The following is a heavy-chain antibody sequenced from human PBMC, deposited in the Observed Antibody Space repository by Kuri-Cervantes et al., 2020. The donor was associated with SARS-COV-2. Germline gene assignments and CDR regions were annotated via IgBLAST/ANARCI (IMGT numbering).Heavy chain of an antibody. V-gene: IGHV3-13*04. D-gene: IGHD3-3*01. CDR3: ARGQSYDFWSGYYALWYYYYGMDV. CDR1: GFTFSSYD. Sequence: GGSLRLSCAASGFTFSSYDMHWVRQATGKGLEWVSAIGTAGDTYYPGSVKGRFTISRENAKNSLYLQMNSLRAEDTAVYYCARGQSYDFWSGYYALWYYYYGMDVWGQGTTVTVSS. J-gene: IGHJ6*02. CDR2: IGTAGDT.